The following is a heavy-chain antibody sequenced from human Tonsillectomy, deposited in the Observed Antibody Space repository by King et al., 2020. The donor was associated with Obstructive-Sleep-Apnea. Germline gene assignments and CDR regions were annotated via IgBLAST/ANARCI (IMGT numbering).Heavy chain of an antibody. CDR1: GFTFSSYW. CDR3: ARDSTIYCGGDCYYDY. D-gene: IGHD2-21*02. Sequence: VQLVESGGGLVQPGGSLRFSCAASGFTFSSYWMHWVRHAPGKGLVWVSRINSDGSSTNYADSVKGRFTISRDNAKNTLYLQMNSLRAEDTAVYYCARDSTIYCGGDCYYDYWGQGTLVTVSS. CDR2: INSDGSST. V-gene: IGHV3-74*01. J-gene: IGHJ4*02.